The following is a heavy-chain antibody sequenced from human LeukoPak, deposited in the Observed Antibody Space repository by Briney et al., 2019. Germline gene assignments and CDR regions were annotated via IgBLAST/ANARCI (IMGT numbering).Heavy chain of an antibody. CDR3: ARARSSGDY. Sequence: GGSLRLSCAASGFTFSSYQMNWVRQAPGKGLEWVSYISSSGTTTSHADSVKGRFTISRDNAKNPLYLQMNSLRAEDTAVYYCARARSSGDYWGQGTLVTVSS. CDR1: GFTFSSYQ. D-gene: IGHD6-6*01. J-gene: IGHJ4*02. CDR2: ISSSGTTT. V-gene: IGHV3-48*03.